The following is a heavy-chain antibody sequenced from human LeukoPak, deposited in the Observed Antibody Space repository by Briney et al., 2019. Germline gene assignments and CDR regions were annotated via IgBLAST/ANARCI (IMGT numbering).Heavy chain of an antibody. Sequence: GGSLRLSCAASGFTFSSYWMSWVRQAPAKGLEWVANIKQDGSEKYYVDSVKGRFTISRDNAKNSLYLQMNSLRAEDTAVYYCARVNSFTMIVVVITAYFDYWGQGTLVTVSS. CDR1: GFTFSSYW. V-gene: IGHV3-7*01. D-gene: IGHD3-22*01. J-gene: IGHJ4*02. CDR3: ARVNSFTMIVVVITAYFDY. CDR2: IKQDGSEK.